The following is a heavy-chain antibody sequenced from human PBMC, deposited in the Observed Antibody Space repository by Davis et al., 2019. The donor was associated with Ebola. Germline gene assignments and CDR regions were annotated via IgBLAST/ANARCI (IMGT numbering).Heavy chain of an antibody. D-gene: IGHD2-21*02. V-gene: IGHV7-4-1*02. CDR3: ARSPLGGDHYFDY. CDR1: GYTLTSYA. J-gene: IGHJ4*02. CDR2: INTNTGNP. Sequence: AASVKVSCKASGYTLTSYAMNWVRQAPGQGLEWMGWINTNTGNPTYAQGFTGRFVFSLDTSVSTAYLQISSLKAEDTAVYYCARSPLGGDHYFDYWGQGTLVTVPS.